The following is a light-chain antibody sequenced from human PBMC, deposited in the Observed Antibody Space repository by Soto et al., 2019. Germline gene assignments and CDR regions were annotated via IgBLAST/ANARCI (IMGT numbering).Light chain of an antibody. Sequence: QSVLTKPASVSGSPGQSITISCTGTSSDVGGYNYVSWYQQHPGKAPKLMIYEVSNRPSGVSNRFSGSKSGNTASLTISGREAEDEADYYCSSYTSSSTLEGFGTGTKVT. V-gene: IGLV2-14*01. CDR1: SSDVGGYNY. J-gene: IGLJ1*01. CDR3: SSYTSSSTLEG. CDR2: EVS.